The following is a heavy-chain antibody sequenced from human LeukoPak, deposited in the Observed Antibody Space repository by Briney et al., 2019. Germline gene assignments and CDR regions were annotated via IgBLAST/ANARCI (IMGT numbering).Heavy chain of an antibody. CDR1: GFTFSTYG. J-gene: IGHJ6*02. CDR2: IWYDGSNK. V-gene: IGHV3-33*08. Sequence: GGSLRLSCAASGFTFSTYGMHWVRQALGKGLEWVAVIWYDGSNKNYADSVKGRFTISRDNSKNTLYLQMNSLRAEDTAVYYCARGGRTTWHSMDVWGQGTTVTVSS. D-gene: IGHD4-17*01. CDR3: ARGGRTTWHSMDV.